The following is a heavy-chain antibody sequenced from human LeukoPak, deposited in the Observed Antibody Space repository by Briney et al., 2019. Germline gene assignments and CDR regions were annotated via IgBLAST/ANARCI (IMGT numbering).Heavy chain of an antibody. D-gene: IGHD4-17*01. CDR3: ARGEYGNQRSNNWFDP. Sequence: SETLSLTCAVYGESFNGYYWSWVRQPPGKGLEWMGEISHRGSTNYNPSLTSRGTISIDTSKNQFSLKLSSVTAADTAVYYCARGEYGNQRSNNWFDPWGQGTLVTVSS. J-gene: IGHJ5*02. CDR1: GESFNGYY. CDR2: ISHRGST. V-gene: IGHV4-34*01.